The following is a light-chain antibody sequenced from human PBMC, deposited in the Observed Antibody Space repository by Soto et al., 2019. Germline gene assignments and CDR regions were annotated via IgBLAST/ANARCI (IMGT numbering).Light chain of an antibody. CDR1: QGISNA. Sequence: AIQLPQSPSSLSASVGDSVPITCRATQGISNALAWYQQKPGKAPKLLIYDASSLESGVPSRFSGSGSGTDFTLTISSLQPEDFAAYYCQQYNSYPLTFGQGTKVEIK. V-gene: IGKV1-13*02. CDR3: QQYNSYPLT. J-gene: IGKJ1*01. CDR2: DAS.